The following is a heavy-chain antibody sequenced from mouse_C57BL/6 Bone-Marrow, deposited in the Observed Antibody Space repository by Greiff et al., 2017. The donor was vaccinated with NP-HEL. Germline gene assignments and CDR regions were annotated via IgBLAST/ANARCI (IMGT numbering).Heavy chain of an antibody. Sequence: VKLQESGAELARPGASVKLSCKASGYTFTSYGISWVKQRTGQGLEWIGEIYPRSGNTYYNEKFKGKATLTADKSSSTAYMELRSLTSEDSAVYFCARRGMFTTVVARDYWGQGTTLTVSS. CDR1: GYTFTSYG. CDR3: ARRGMFTTVVARDY. CDR2: IYPRSGNT. D-gene: IGHD1-1*01. J-gene: IGHJ2*01. V-gene: IGHV1-81*01.